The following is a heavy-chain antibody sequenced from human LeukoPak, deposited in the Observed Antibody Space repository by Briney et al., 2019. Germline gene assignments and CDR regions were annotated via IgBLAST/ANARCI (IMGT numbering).Heavy chain of an antibody. CDR3: ARADGYSGYDFYYFDY. J-gene: IGHJ4*02. Sequence: GGSLRLSCAASGFTFRSHEMMGVRQAPGKGLEGGAYISSTGSTIYYADSVKGRFTISRDNAKNSLYLQMTRLSAEDTAVYYCARADGYSGYDFYYFDYWGQGTLVTVSS. V-gene: IGHV3-48*03. D-gene: IGHD5-12*01. CDR1: GFTFRSHE. CDR2: ISSTGSTI.